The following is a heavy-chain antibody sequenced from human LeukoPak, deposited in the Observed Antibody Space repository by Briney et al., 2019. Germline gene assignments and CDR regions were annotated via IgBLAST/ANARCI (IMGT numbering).Heavy chain of an antibody. Sequence: PGGSLRLSCAASGFTFSSYYMRWVRQAPGKGLEWVANIKQDGSEKSYVDSVKGRFTISRDNAKNSLYLQMNSLRAEDTAVYYCAREGGDSSSSTYYFDFWGQGTLVTVSS. D-gene: IGHD6-6*01. J-gene: IGHJ4*02. CDR2: IKQDGSEK. CDR1: GFTFSSYY. CDR3: AREGGDSSSSTYYFDF. V-gene: IGHV3-7*01.